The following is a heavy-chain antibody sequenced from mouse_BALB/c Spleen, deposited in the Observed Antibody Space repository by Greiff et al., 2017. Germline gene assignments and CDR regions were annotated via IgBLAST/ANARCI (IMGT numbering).Heavy chain of an antibody. Sequence: VQLQESGAELARPGASVKLSCKASGYTFTDYYINWVKQRTGQGLEWIGEIYPGSGNTYYNEKFKGKATLTADKSSSTAYMQLSSLTSEDSAVYFCARGGTRYYFDYWGQGTTLTVSS. CDR3: ARGGTRYYFDY. CDR2: IYPGSGNT. CDR1: GYTFTDYY. V-gene: IGHV1-77*01. D-gene: IGHD3-3*01. J-gene: IGHJ2*01.